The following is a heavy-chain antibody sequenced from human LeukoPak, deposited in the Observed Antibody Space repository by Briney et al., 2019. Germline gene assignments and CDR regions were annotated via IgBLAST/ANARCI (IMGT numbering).Heavy chain of an antibody. V-gene: IGHV3-21*01. Sequence: PGGSLRLSCAASGLTFSSYEMNWVRQAPGKGLEWVSSISSSSYIYYADSVKGRFTISRDNAKNSLYLQMNSLRAEDTAVYYCVKAGTTEANYYYYYYMDVWGKGTTVTISS. CDR3: VKAGTTEANYYYYYYMDV. CDR1: GLTFSSYE. D-gene: IGHD4-17*01. CDR2: ISSSSYI. J-gene: IGHJ6*03.